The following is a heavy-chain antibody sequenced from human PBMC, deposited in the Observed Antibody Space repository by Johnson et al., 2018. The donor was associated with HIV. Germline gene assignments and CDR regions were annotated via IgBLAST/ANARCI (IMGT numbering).Heavy chain of an antibody. J-gene: IGHJ3*02. D-gene: IGHD3-22*01. Sequence: QVQLVESGGGLVKPGGSLRLSCVGSGFTFSDYYMSWVRQAPGKGLEWIAYISGGSAGTFYADSVKGRFTISRDNGKNSLYLQMNSLRAEDTALYYCARVSTMIVVARNDAFDIWGQGTMVTVSS. V-gene: IGHV3-11*01. CDR2: ISGGSAGT. CDR1: GFTFSDYY. CDR3: ARVSTMIVVARNDAFDI.